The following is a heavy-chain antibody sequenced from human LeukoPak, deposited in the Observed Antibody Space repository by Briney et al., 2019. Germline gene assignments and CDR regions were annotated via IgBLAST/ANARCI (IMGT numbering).Heavy chain of an antibody. Sequence: SETLSLTCDVFGGSLSGYYCSWIRQPPGKELEWIGEIKHSGSTNYNPSLQSRVSMSVDTSKNQFSLKLSSVTAADTAVYYCASGRRDGYNYRFDPWGQGTLVTVSS. D-gene: IGHD5-24*01. CDR1: GGSLSGYY. V-gene: IGHV4-34*01. J-gene: IGHJ5*02. CDR3: ASGRRDGYNYRFDP. CDR2: IKHSGST.